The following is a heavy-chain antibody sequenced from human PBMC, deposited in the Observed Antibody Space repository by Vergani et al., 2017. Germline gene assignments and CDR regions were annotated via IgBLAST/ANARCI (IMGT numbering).Heavy chain of an antibody. CDR3: ARVEGGWELFF. D-gene: IGHD1-26*01. CDR2: ISSSGSTI. J-gene: IGHJ4*02. Sequence: EVQLVESGGGLVQPGGSLRLSCAASGFTFSSYEMNWFRQAPGKGLEWVSYISSSGSTIYYADSVKGRFTISSDNVKNSLYLQMNRLRAEDTAVYYCARVEGGWELFFWGQGTLVTVSS. CDR1: GFTFSSYE. V-gene: IGHV3-48*03.